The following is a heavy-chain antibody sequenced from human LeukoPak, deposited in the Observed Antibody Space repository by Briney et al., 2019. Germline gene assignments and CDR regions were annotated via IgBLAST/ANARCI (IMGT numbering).Heavy chain of an antibody. CDR2: IWYDGSNK. J-gene: IGHJ4*02. Sequence: GGSLRLSCAASGFTFSSYGMHWVRQAPGMGLEWVAVIWYDGSNKYYADSVKGRFTISRDNSKNTLYLQMNSLRAEDTAVYYCARDTQTYYDYVWGSPPLDYWGQGTLVTVSS. D-gene: IGHD3-16*01. CDR3: ARDTQTYYDYVWGSPPLDY. V-gene: IGHV3-33*01. CDR1: GFTFSSYG.